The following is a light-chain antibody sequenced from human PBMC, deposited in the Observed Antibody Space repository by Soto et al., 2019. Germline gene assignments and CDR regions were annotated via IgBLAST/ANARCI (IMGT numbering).Light chain of an antibody. CDR1: QSISSW. CDR2: KAS. CDR3: QQYNSYSSL. J-gene: IGKJ1*01. V-gene: IGKV1-5*03. Sequence: DIQMTQSPSTLSASVGDRVTITCRASQSISSWLAWYQQKPGKAPKLLSYKASSLESGVPSRFSGSGSGTEFTLTISSLQPDDFATYYCQQYNSYSSLLGQGTKVEIK.